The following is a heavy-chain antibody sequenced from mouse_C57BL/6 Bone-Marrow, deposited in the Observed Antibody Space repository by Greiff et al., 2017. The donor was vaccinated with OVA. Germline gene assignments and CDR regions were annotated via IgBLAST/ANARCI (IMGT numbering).Heavy chain of an antibody. J-gene: IGHJ4*01. V-gene: IGHV5-12*01. CDR1: GFTFSDYY. D-gene: IGHD1-1*01. Sequence: DVKLVESGGGLVQPGGSLKLSCAASGFTFSDYYMYWVRQTPEKRLEWVAYISNGGGSTYYPDTVKGRFTISRDNAKNTLYLQMSRLKSEDTAMYYCARHGTTDPLYAMDYWGQGTSVTVSS. CDR2: ISNGGGST. CDR3: ARHGTTDPLYAMDY.